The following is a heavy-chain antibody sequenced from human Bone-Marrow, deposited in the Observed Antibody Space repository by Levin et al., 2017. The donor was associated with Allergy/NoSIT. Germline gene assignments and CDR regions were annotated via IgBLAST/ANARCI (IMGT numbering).Heavy chain of an antibody. Sequence: GGPLRLSCAASGFTFENYAMHWVRQAPGKGLEWVPLILYDGSKTYYADSVKGRFTFSRDNSKSTLSLQMDSLRGEDTAIYYCARGARVTAAGATFDFWGQGTLVTVSS. J-gene: IGHJ4*02. CDR3: ARGARVTAAGATFDF. CDR1: GFTFENYA. D-gene: IGHD6-13*01. V-gene: IGHV3-30-3*01. CDR2: ILYDGSKT.